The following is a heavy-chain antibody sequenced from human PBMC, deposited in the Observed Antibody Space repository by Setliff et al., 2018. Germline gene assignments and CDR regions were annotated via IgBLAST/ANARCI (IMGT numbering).Heavy chain of an antibody. CDR3: ARGGKATGYGGGGAFDI. CDR1: GYTFTTYY. V-gene: IGHV1-46*01. Sequence: ASVKVSCKASGYTFTTYYFHWVRQAPGQGLEWMGIISPSGGSTSYAQKFQDRVTMTRDTSTSTVYMELSSLRSEDTAVYYCARGGKATGYGGGGAFDIWGRGTMVTVS. D-gene: IGHD6-25*01. CDR2: ISPSGGST. J-gene: IGHJ3*02.